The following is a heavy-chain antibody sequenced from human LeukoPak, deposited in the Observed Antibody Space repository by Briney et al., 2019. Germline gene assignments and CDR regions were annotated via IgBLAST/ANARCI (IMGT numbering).Heavy chain of an antibody. CDR1: GFTFSSYS. V-gene: IGHV3-21*01. D-gene: IGHD3-10*01. Sequence: GGSLRLSCAASGFTFSSYSMNWVRQAPGEGLEWVSSISSSSSYIYYADSMKGRFTISRDNAKISLYLQMNSLRAEDTAVYYCARVTSGSGTNDAFDFWGQGTTVTVSS. CDR2: ISSSSSYI. J-gene: IGHJ3*01. CDR3: ARVTSGSGTNDAFDF.